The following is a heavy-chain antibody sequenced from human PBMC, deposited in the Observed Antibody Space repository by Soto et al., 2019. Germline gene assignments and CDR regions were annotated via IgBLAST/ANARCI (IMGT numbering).Heavy chain of an antibody. CDR1: GYSFISYG. Sequence: QVQLVQSGGEVKQPGASVKVSCKASGYSFISYGISWVRQAPGQGLEWMGWISGYNGNTKHAQKLQGRVTMTTDTSTSTVSMELRSLRSEDTAVYYLARDQCTMVHSGGWYGDWGQGTLVTVSS. CDR3: ARDQCTMVHSGGWYGD. D-gene: IGHD6-19*01. J-gene: IGHJ4*02. CDR2: ISGYNGNT. V-gene: IGHV1-18*04.